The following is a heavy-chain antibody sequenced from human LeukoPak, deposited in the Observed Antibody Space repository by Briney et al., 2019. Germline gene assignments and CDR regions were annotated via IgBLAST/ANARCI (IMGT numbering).Heavy chain of an antibody. V-gene: IGHV3-23*01. CDR3: AKSSGYYDSSGYYPYWYFDL. CDR1: GFTFSNAW. J-gene: IGHJ2*01. D-gene: IGHD3-22*01. Sequence: GGSLRLSCAASGFTFSNAWMSWVRQAPGKGLEWVSAISGSGGSAYYADSVKGRFTISRDNSKNTLYLQMNSLRAEDTAVYYCAKSSGYYDSSGYYPYWYFDLWGRGTLVTVSS. CDR2: ISGSGGSA.